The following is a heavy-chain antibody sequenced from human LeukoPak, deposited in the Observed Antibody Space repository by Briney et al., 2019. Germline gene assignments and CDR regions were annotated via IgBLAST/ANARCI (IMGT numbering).Heavy chain of an antibody. Sequence: SETLSLTCAVYGGSFSGYYWSWIPQPPGKGLEGSGEINHSKKTNYNPSLKSRVTISVDTSKNQFSLKLSSVTAADTAVYYCARLLNTRRLVPAAMIVSSLRGGFDYWGQGTLVTVSS. J-gene: IGHJ4*02. CDR3: ARLLNTRRLVPAAMIVSSLRGGFDY. CDR1: GGSFSGYY. D-gene: IGHD2-2*01. CDR2: INHSKKT. V-gene: IGHV4-34*01.